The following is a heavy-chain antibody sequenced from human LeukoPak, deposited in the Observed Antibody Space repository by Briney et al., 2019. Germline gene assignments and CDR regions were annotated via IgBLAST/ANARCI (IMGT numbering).Heavy chain of an antibody. J-gene: IGHJ4*02. CDR2: IYPGDSDT. CDR3: ARLSTANRSGLYYFDY. Sequence: MAEESLKISCKGSGYSFTSYWIGWVRQMPGKGLEWMGIIYPGDSDTRYSPSFQGQVTISADKSISTAYLQWSSLEASDTAMYYCARLSTANRSGLYYFDYWGQGTLVTVSS. CDR1: GYSFTSYW. D-gene: IGHD2-15*01. V-gene: IGHV5-51*01.